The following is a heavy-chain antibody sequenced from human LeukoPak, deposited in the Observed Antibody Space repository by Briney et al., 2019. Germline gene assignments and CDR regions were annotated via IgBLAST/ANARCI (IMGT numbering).Heavy chain of an antibody. CDR2: INHSGST. D-gene: IGHD5-12*01. CDR3: ARRSRDIVATIYYYMDV. Sequence: SETLSLTCAVYGGSFTHYYWSWIRQPPGKGLEWIGEINHSGSTNYNPSLKSRVTISVDTSKNQFSLKLSSVTAADTAVYYCARRSRDIVATIYYYMDVWGKGTTVTVSS. V-gene: IGHV4-34*01. J-gene: IGHJ6*03. CDR1: GGSFTHYY.